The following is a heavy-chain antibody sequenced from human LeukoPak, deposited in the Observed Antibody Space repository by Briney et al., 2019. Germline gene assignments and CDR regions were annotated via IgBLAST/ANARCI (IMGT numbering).Heavy chain of an antibody. CDR3: ARVQEWELRPGYFDY. CDR1: GGTFSSYA. D-gene: IGHD1-26*01. Sequence: ASVKVSCKASGGTFSSYAISWVRQAPGQGLEWMGRIIPILGIANYAQKFQGRVTITADKSTSTAYMELSSLRSEDTAVYYRARVQEWELRPGYFDYWGQGTLVTVSS. V-gene: IGHV1-69*04. J-gene: IGHJ4*02. CDR2: IIPILGIA.